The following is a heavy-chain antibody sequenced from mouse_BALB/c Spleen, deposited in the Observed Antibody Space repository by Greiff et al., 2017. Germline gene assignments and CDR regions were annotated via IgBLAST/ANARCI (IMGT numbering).Heavy chain of an antibody. CDR2: IYPGSGST. CDR3: TRDVY. CDR1: GYTFTSYW. J-gene: IGHJ2*01. V-gene: IGHV1S22*01. Sequence: LQQPRSELVRPGASVKLSCKASGYTFTSYWMHWVKQRHGQGLEWIGNIYPGSGSTNYDEKFKSKGTLTVDTSSSTAYMHLSSLTSEDSAVYYCTRDVYWGQGTTLTVSS.